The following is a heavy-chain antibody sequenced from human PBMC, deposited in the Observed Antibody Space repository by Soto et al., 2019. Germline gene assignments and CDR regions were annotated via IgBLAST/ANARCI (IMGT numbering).Heavy chain of an antibody. CDR3: ARGGYSSGWPDWYFDL. J-gene: IGHJ2*01. Sequence: EVQLLESGGGLVQPGGSLRLSCAASGFTFSSYAMSWVRQAPGKGLEWVSAISGSGGSTYYADSVKGRFTISRDNSKNTLYLQMNSLRAEDTAVYYCARGGYSSGWPDWYFDLWGRGTLVTVSS. D-gene: IGHD6-19*01. CDR1: GFTFSSYA. CDR2: ISGSGGST. V-gene: IGHV3-23*01.